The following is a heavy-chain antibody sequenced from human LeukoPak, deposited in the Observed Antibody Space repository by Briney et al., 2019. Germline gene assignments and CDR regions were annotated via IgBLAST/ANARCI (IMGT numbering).Heavy chain of an antibody. D-gene: IGHD6-13*01. J-gene: IGHJ4*02. V-gene: IGHV4-34*01. CDR3: AREEQQLALDY. Sequence: SETLSLTCAVYGGSFSGYYWSWIRQPPGKGLEWIGEINQSGSTNYNPSLKSRVTISVDTSKNQFSLKLSSVTAADTAVYYCAREEQQLALDYWGQGTLVTVSS. CDR2: INQSGST. CDR1: GGSFSGYY.